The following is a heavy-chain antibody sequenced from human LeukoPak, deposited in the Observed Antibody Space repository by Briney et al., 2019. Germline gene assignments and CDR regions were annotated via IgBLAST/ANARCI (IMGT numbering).Heavy chain of an antibody. CDR3: AKDWTTVVTPKGYYFDS. D-gene: IGHD4-23*01. CDR1: GFSFNNYA. J-gene: IGHJ4*02. Sequence: GGSLRLSCAASGFSFNNYAMSWVRQAPGKGLEWVSAISTTGGSTYYADSVKGRFTISRDNSKNTLSLQMDSLRVEDTAVYYCAKDWTTVVTPKGYYFDSWRQGTLVTVSS. V-gene: IGHV3-23*01. CDR2: ISTTGGST.